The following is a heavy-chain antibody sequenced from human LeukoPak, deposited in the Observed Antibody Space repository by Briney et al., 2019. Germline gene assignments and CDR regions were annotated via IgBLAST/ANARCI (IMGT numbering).Heavy chain of an antibody. Sequence: GGSLRLSCAASGFTVSDNDMTWVRQAPGKGLECVSVLFKGGNSHYADSVKGRFTTSRGNPKNTMYLQMNSLRAEDTALYYCARVEWDLLGRAFDIWGQGTMVTVSS. CDR1: GFTVSDND. D-gene: IGHD1-26*01. CDR3: ARVEWDLLGRAFDI. CDR2: LFKGGNS. J-gene: IGHJ3*02. V-gene: IGHV3-53*01.